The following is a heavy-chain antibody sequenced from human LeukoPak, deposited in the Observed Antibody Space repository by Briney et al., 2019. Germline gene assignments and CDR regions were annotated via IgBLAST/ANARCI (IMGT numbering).Heavy chain of an antibody. J-gene: IGHJ4*02. V-gene: IGHV2-5*01. CDR2: LYWNDDK. CDR3: AHRPGGLVAHFGH. Sequence: SGPTLVNPTQTLTLTRTFSGFSLSTGVGVGWIRQPPGKALEWLALLYWNDDKRYTPSLKSRLTITKDTSKNQVVLTMTNMDPVDTATYYCAHRPGGLVAHFGHWGQGALVIVSS. D-gene: IGHD1-26*01. CDR1: GFSLSTGVG.